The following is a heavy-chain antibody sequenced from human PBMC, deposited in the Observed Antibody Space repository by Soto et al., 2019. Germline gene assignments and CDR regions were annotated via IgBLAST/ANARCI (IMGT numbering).Heavy chain of an antibody. J-gene: IGHJ4*02. CDR2: ISGTSDSI. CDR1: GFTFSDYY. CDR3: PRVGVVTAAGTSDY. V-gene: IGHV3-11*06. D-gene: IGHD6-13*01. Sequence: GGSLRLSCAASGFTFSDYYMSWIRQVPGKGLEWVAYISGTSDSIPYADSVKGRFTISRDNARNSLYLQMNSLRAEDMALYYCPRVGVVTAAGTSDYWSQGALVTVSS.